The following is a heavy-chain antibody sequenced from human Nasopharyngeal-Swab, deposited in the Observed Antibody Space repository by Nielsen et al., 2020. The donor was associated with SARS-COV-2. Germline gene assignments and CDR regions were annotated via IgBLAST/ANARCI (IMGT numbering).Heavy chain of an antibody. CDR3: ARDYIPVATIWKYFDY. V-gene: IGHV3-21*01. D-gene: IGHD5-12*01. J-gene: IGHJ4*02. CDR2: ISSSSSYI. Sequence: GESLKISCAASGFTFSSYSMNWVRQAPGKGPEWVSSISSSSSYIYYADSVKGRFTISRDNAKNSLYLQMNSLRAEDTAVYYCARDYIPVATIWKYFDYWGQGTLVTVSS. CDR1: GFTFSSYS.